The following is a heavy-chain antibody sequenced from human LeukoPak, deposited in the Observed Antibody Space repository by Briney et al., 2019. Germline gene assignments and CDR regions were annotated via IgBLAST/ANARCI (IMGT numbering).Heavy chain of an antibody. V-gene: IGHV3-21*01. CDR2: ISSSSSYI. CDR1: GFTFSSYS. CDR3: ASSTVVGGYFDY. Sequence: PGRSLRLSCAASGFTFSSYSMNWVRQAPGKGLEWVSSISSSSSYIYYADSVKGRFTISRDNAKNSLYLQMNSLRAEDTAVYYCASSTVVGGYFDYWGQGTLVTVSS. J-gene: IGHJ4*02. D-gene: IGHD4-23*01.